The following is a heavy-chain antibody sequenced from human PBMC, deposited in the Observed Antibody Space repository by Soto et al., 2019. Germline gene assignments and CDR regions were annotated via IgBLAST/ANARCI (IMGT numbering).Heavy chain of an antibody. D-gene: IGHD1-1*01. CDR1: GFTFNLFT. CDR3: ARGNMDV. V-gene: IGHV3-30-3*01. Sequence: QVQLVESGGGVVQPGRSLRLSCAASGFTFNLFTVHWIRQAPGRGLEWVAVVSHIDDNKYYADSVKGRFTISRDNAKNTLYLQMNSLRPEDTALYYCARGNMDVWGRGTTVTVSS. J-gene: IGHJ6*02. CDR2: VSHIDDNK.